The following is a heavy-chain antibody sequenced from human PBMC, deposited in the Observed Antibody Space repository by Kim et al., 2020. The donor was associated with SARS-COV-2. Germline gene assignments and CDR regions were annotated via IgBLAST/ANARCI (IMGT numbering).Heavy chain of an antibody. Sequence: SETLSLTCAVSGGSISSSNWWSWVRQPPGKGLEWIGEIYHSGSTNYNPSLKSRVTISVDKSKNQFSLKLSSVTAADTAVYYCARGRIAAAGTWWFDPWGQGTLVTVSS. CDR3: ARGRIAAAGTWWFDP. D-gene: IGHD6-13*01. J-gene: IGHJ5*02. CDR1: GGSISSSNW. V-gene: IGHV4-4*02. CDR2: IYHSGST.